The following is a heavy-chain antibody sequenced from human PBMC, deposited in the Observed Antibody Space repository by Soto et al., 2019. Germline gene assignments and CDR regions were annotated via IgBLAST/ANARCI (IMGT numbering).Heavy chain of an antibody. CDR2: ISGSGGST. Sequence: PGGSLRLSCAASGFTFSTYAMNWVRQAPGKGLEWVSTISGSGGSTYYADSVKGRFTISRDNSKNTLYVQMNSLRAEDTAVYYCARVRTTVTSFYYYYGMDVWGQGTTVTVSS. D-gene: IGHD4-17*01. CDR3: ARVRTTVTSFYYYYGMDV. CDR1: GFTFSTYA. V-gene: IGHV3-23*01. J-gene: IGHJ6*02.